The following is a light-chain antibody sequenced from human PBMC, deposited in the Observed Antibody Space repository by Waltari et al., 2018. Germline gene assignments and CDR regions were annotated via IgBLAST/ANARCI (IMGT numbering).Light chain of an antibody. CDR1: QDVATF. CDR2: DPS. Sequence: EIVLTQSPATLSFSPGETATLSGRSSQDVATFLAWYQQKPGQAPRLLMYDPSTKATGVPARFSGSGSGTDFTLTIKSLEPEDFAVYYCQQRYDWPKTFGQGTKVEIK. V-gene: IGKV3-11*01. CDR3: QQRYDWPKT. J-gene: IGKJ1*01.